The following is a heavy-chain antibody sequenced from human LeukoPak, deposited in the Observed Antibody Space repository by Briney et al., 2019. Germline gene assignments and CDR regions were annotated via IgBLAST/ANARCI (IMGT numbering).Heavy chain of an antibody. CDR3: ARDGGSSPGNHYYYMDV. J-gene: IGHJ6*03. D-gene: IGHD6-6*01. V-gene: IGHV3-11*04. CDR2: ISTTGNTI. Sequence: GGSLRLSCAASGFTFSDYYMSWIRQAPGKGLEWISYISTTGNTIFYADSVKGRFTISRDNAKNSLFLQMNGLRAEDTAVYYCARDGGSSPGNHYYYMDVWGQGSTVTVSS. CDR1: GFTFSDYY.